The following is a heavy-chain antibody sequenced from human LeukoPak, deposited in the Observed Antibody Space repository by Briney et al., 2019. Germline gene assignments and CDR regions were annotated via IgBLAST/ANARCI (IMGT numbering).Heavy chain of an antibody. V-gene: IGHV1-18*01. J-gene: IGHJ4*02. CDR3: ARASFPYSSSGDDY. CDR1: GYTFTIYG. CDR2: ISAYNGNT. D-gene: IGHD6-6*01. Sequence: ASVKVSCKASGYTFTIYGISWVRQAPGQGLEWMGWISAYNGNTNYAQKLQGRVTMTTDTSTSTAYMELRSLRSDDTAVYYCARASFPYSSSGDDYWGQGTLVTVSS.